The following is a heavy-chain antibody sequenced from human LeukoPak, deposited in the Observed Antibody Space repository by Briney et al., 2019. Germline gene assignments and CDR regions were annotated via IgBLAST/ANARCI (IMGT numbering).Heavy chain of an antibody. CDR3: ARVQGQWLPGEVDY. V-gene: IGHV4-31*03. J-gene: IGHJ4*02. CDR2: IYYSGST. CDR1: GGSISSGGYS. Sequence: SETPSLTCTVSGGSISSGGYSWSWIRQHPGKGLEWIGYIYYSGSTYYNPSLKSRVTISVDTSKNQFSLKLSSVTAADTAVYYCARVQGQWLPGEVDYWGQGTLVTVSS. D-gene: IGHD6-19*01.